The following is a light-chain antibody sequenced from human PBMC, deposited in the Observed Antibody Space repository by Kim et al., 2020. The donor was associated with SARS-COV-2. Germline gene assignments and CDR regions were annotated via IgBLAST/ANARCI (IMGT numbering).Light chain of an antibody. CDR3: QVWDSSSDHVV. Sequence: PGNTARITCGGDNIVSNSGHWYQEKPGPAPVLIIYYDSDRPSGIRERFSGSNSGNTATLTISRVEAGDEADYYCQVWDSSSDHVVFGGGTQLTVL. J-gene: IGLJ2*01. V-gene: IGLV3-21*04. CDR2: YDS. CDR1: NIVSNS.